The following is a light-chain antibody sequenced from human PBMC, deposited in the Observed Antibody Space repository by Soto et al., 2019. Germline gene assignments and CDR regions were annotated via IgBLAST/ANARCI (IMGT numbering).Light chain of an antibody. Sequence: TQSPPTLSLSPGQSATLSCRASESVSVYLAWYQQKRGQAPRLLIYEASHRASDIPSRFFGGGFGTDFTLSISSLEPEDFAIYYCQQRASWPLTFGGGTRVEI. V-gene: IGKV3-11*01. CDR2: EAS. J-gene: IGKJ4*01. CDR3: QQRASWPLT. CDR1: ESVSVY.